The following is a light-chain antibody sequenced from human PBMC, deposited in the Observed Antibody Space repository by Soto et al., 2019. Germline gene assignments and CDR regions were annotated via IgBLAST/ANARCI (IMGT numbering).Light chain of an antibody. CDR3: QQYNNRPPIT. Sequence: EIVMTQSPATLSVSPGERATLSCRASQSVSSNLAWYQKKPGQAPRLIXYGASTRATGIPARFSGSGSGTELTLTISSLQSEDFAVYYCQQYNNRPPITFGQGTRLEI. CDR2: GAS. CDR1: QSVSSN. V-gene: IGKV3D-15*01. J-gene: IGKJ5*01.